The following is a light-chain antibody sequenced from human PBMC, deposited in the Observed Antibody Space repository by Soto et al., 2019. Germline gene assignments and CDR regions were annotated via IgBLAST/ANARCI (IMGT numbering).Light chain of an antibody. Sequence: QSVLTQPRSVSGSPGQSVTISCTGTSSDVGGYNFVSWYQRHPGKAPKVLIYDVSKRPSGVPGRFSGSKSGNTASLTISGLQAEDEADYHCCSYAGTHTYVVFGGGTKVTVL. J-gene: IGLJ2*01. V-gene: IGLV2-11*01. CDR1: SSDVGGYNF. CDR3: CSYAGTHTYVV. CDR2: DVS.